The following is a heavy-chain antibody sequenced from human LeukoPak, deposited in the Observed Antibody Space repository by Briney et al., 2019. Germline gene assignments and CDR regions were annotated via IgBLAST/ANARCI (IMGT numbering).Heavy chain of an antibody. CDR1: GFTFSDYY. CDR2: ISSSSSYT. V-gene: IGHV3-11*06. J-gene: IGHJ4*02. CDR3: AREYGGYSYGRFDY. D-gene: IGHD5-18*01. Sequence: PGGSLRLSCAASGFTFSDYYMSWIRQAPGKGLKWVSYISSSSSYTNYADSVKGRFTISRDNAKNSLYLQMNSLRAEDTAVYYCAREYGGYSYGRFDYWGQGTLVTVSS.